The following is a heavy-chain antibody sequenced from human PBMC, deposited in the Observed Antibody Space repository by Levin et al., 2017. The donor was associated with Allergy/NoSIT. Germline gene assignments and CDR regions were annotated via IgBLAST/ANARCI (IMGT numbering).Heavy chain of an antibody. D-gene: IGHD6-13*01. CDR1: GFTFSSYA. CDR3: VKDPRSLAAAGTGLDAFDS. J-gene: IGHJ3*02. Sequence: GGSLRLSCSASGFTFSSYAMHWVRQAPGKGLEYVSAISSNGGSTYYADSVKGRFTISRDNSKNTLYLQMSSLRAEDTAVYYCVKDPRSLAAAGTGLDAFDSWGQGTMVTVSS. CDR2: ISSNGGST. V-gene: IGHV3-64D*06.